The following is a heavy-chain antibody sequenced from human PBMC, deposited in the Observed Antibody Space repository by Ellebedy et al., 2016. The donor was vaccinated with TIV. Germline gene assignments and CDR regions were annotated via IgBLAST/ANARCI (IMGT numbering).Heavy chain of an antibody. V-gene: IGHV5-10-1*01. Sequence: GESLKISCQGPGYIFSNYWLSWVRQMPGKGLELMGKIDPSDSRLDYSPSFQCHVTISADKSISTAYLQWTSLKASDTAMYYCARRSGGGSFPFNYAMDVWGQGTTVTVSS. J-gene: IGHJ6*02. CDR3: ARRSGGGSFPFNYAMDV. D-gene: IGHD2-15*01. CDR2: IDPSDSRL. CDR1: GYIFSNYW.